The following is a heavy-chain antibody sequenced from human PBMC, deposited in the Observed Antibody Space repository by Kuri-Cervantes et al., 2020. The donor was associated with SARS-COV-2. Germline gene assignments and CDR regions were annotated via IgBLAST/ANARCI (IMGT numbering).Heavy chain of an antibody. CDR3: ARGFGYSGYDGSDY. CDR2: IRYDGSNK. D-gene: IGHD5-12*01. Sequence: GESLKISCAASGFTFSSYGMHWVRQAPGKGLEWVAFIRYDGSNKYYADSVKGRFTISRDNAKNSLYLQMNSLRAEDTAVYYCARGFGYSGYDGSDYWGQGTLVTVSS. CDR1: GFTFSSYG. J-gene: IGHJ4*02. V-gene: IGHV3-30*02.